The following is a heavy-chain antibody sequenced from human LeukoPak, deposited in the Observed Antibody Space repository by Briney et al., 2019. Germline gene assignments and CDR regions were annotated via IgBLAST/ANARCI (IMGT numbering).Heavy chain of an antibody. D-gene: IGHD3-16*01. CDR2: INSDGSTT. CDR1: GFTVSSNY. V-gene: IGHV3-74*01. J-gene: IGHJ4*02. CDR3: ASDLYLGY. Sequence: GGSLRLSCAASGFTVSSNYMSWVRQAPGKGLVWVSRINSDGSTTSYADSVKGRFTISRDNAKNTLYLQMNSLRVEDTAVYYCASDLYLGYGGQGTLVTVSS.